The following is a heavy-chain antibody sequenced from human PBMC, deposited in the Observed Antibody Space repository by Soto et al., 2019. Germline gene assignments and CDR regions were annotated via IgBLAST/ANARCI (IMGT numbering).Heavy chain of an antibody. V-gene: IGHV3-30*03. CDR1: GFTFSSHG. J-gene: IGHJ5*02. CDR2: ISYHGTNK. D-gene: IGHD6-13*01. Sequence: QVQLVESGGGVVQPGRSLRLSCAASGFTFSSHGMHWVRQAPGKGLEWVTVISYHGTNKFYADSVKGRFTISRDNSKNTLYRQMNSLRPEDTAVYYCAIDWAIDSRGGWFDHWGQGTLVTVSS. CDR3: AIDWAIDSRGGWFDH.